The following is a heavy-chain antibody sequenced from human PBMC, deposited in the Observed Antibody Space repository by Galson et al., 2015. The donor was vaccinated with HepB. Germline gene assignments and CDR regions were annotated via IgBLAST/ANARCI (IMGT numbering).Heavy chain of an antibody. CDR1: GYTFTSYG. Sequence: SVKVSCKASGYTFTSYGISWVRQAPGLGLEWMGWISAYNGNTNYAQKLQGRVTMTTDASTSTAYMELRSLRSDDTAVYYCARRKYGDYDSFDIWGQGTMVTVSS. CDR2: ISAYNGNT. CDR3: ARRKYGDYDSFDI. V-gene: IGHV1-18*01. D-gene: IGHD4-17*01. J-gene: IGHJ3*02.